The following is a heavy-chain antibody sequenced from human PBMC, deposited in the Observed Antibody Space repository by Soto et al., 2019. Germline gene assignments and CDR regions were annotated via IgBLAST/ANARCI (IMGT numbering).Heavy chain of an antibody. D-gene: IGHD2-15*01. CDR2: IFHGGNT. J-gene: IGHJ3*01. Sequence: PSETLSLTCAVSGFFISSGNYWGWIRKPPGKGLEWIGSIFHGGNTYYNPSLKSRVTISVDMPKNQFSLKLNSVTAADTAVYYCARARWYDAFDVWGQGTVVTVSS. CDR1: GFFISSGNY. CDR3: ARARWYDAFDV. V-gene: IGHV4-38-2*01.